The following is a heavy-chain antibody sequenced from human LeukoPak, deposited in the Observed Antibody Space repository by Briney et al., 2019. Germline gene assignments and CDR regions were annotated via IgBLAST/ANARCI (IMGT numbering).Heavy chain of an antibody. J-gene: IGHJ5*02. D-gene: IGHD4-17*01. CDR1: KFTFNNYA. CDR3: AQDISRDYDDGGWFDP. V-gene: IGHV3-9*01. Sequence: SGGSLRLSCAASKFTFNNYAMHWVRQAPGKGLEWVSVISCSSDNIGYADSVRGRFTISRDNAKNHLYLQMNSMKTEDTAVYYCAQDISRDYDDGGWFDPWGQGTLVAVSS. CDR2: ISCSSDNI.